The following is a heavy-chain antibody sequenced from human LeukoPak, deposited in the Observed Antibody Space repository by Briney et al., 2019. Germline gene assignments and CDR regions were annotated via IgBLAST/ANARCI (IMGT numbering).Heavy chain of an antibody. CDR2: ISDSGGRT. D-gene: IGHD3-22*01. CDR1: GINLSNYG. Sequence: GGSLRHSCAVSGINLSNYGMSWVRQAPGKGLEWVAGISDSGGRTNYADSVKGRFTISRDNPKNTLYLQMNSLRAEDTAVYFCAKRGVVIRVILVGFHKEAYYFDSWGQGALVTVSS. V-gene: IGHV3-23*01. J-gene: IGHJ4*02. CDR3: AKRGVVIRVILVGFHKEAYYFDS.